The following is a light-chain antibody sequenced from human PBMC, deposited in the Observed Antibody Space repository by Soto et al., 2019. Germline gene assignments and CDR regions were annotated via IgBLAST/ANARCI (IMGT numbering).Light chain of an antibody. CDR1: SSNIGAEYD. CDR2: ANY. V-gene: IGLV1-40*01. J-gene: IGLJ1*01. CDR3: QSYDSSLSLYV. Sequence: QSVLTQPPSVSGAPGQRVTISCTGSSSNIGAEYDVHWYQQFPGAAPKLLIYANYNRPSGVPDRVSGSKSGTSASLAITGLQAEDEADYYCQSYDSSLSLYVFGNGTKVTVL.